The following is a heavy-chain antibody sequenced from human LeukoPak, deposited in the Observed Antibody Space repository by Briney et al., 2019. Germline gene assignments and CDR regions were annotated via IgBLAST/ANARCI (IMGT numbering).Heavy chain of an antibody. D-gene: IGHD2/OR15-2a*01. V-gene: IGHV5-51*01. Sequence: GESLKISCRCSGYNFASYWFGWVRHMPGKGLEWIGVIYPGDSDTRYSPSFEGQVTISGDKSTSSAFLQWRSLRASDTAMYYCARRSYEGSTSAFDIWGQGTMVIVS. CDR1: GYNFASYW. J-gene: IGHJ3*02. CDR3: ARRSYEGSTSAFDI. CDR2: IYPGDSDT.